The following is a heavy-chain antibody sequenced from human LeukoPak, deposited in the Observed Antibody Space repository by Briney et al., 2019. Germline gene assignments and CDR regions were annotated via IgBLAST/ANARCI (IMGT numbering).Heavy chain of an antibody. J-gene: IGHJ4*02. CDR2: IRSELSGYVT. CDR3: TRHLGDDDYGHFNDY. V-gene: IGHV3-73*01. CDR1: GFTFSSYG. D-gene: IGHD4-17*01. Sequence: GGSLRLSCAASGFTFSSYGMHWVRQASGKGLEWVGRIRSELSGYVTAYAASVKGRFTISRDDSKNTAYLQMNSLETEDTAVYYCTRHLGDDDYGHFNDYWGQGILVTVSS.